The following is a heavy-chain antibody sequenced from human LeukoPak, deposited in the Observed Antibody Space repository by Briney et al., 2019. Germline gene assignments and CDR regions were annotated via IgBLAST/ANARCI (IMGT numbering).Heavy chain of an antibody. V-gene: IGHV3-23*01. CDR2: ISGSGDST. J-gene: IGHJ4*02. CDR3: AREGAAAADFDY. Sequence: PGGSLRLSCAASGFTFSSYAMSWVRQAPGKGPEWVSSISGSGDSTYYIDSVKGRFTISRDNSKNTLYLQMNSLRAEDTAVYYCAREGAAAADFDYWGQGTLVTVSS. D-gene: IGHD6-13*01. CDR1: GFTFSSYA.